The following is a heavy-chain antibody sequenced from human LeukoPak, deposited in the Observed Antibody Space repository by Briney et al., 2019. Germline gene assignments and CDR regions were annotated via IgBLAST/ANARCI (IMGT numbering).Heavy chain of an antibody. J-gene: IGHJ5*02. CDR3: AREPCSRCQPSCSRGSCYWFDP. CDR1: GGSIRSGDYH. Sequence: PSETLSLTCTVSGGSIRSGDYHWSWIRQPPGKGLEWIGYIYHSGSTYYNPSLQSRVTISVDTSKNQFSLKLSSVTAADTAVYYCAREPCSRCQPSCSRGSCYWFDPWGQGILVTVSS. D-gene: IGHD2-15*01. CDR2: IYHSGST. V-gene: IGHV4-30-4*08.